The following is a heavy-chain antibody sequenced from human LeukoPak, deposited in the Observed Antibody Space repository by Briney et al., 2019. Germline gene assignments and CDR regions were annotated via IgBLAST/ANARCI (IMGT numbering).Heavy chain of an antibody. CDR1: GGSISSYY. CDR2: IYTSGST. Sequence: SETLSLTCTVSGGSISSYYWSWIRQPAGKGLEWIGRIYTSGSTNYNPSLKSRVTMSVDTSKNQFSLKLSSVTAADTAVYYCARDPYCSSTSCQGAFDIWGQGTMVTVSS. V-gene: IGHV4-4*07. D-gene: IGHD2-2*01. J-gene: IGHJ3*02. CDR3: ARDPYCSSTSCQGAFDI.